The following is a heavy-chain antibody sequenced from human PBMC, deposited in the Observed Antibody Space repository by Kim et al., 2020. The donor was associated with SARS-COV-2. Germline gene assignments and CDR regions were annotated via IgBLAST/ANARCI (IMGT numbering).Heavy chain of an antibody. V-gene: IGHV1-2*06. J-gene: IGHJ6*03. CDR1: GYTFTGYY. D-gene: IGHD2-2*01. Sequence: APVKVSCKASGYTFTGYYMHWVRQAPGQGLEWMGRINPNSGGTNYAQKFQGRVTMTRDTSISTAYMELSRLRSDDTAVYYCARGEDIVVVGGYYYYYYMDVWGKGTTVIVSS. CDR3: ARGEDIVVVGGYYYYYYMDV. CDR2: INPNSGGT.